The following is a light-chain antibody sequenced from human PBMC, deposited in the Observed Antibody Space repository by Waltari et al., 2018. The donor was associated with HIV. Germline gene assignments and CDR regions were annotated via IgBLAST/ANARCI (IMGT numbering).Light chain of an antibody. Sequence: DIQMTQSPSSLSASVGDRVTITCRASQSISTYLNWYQQKPGKAPNLLIYAASSLQSGVPSRFSGSGSGTDFTLTSSSLQPEDFATYYWQQSYSTPRITFGQGTRLEIK. V-gene: IGKV1-39*01. CDR2: AAS. J-gene: IGKJ5*01. CDR1: QSISTY. CDR3: QQSYSTPRIT.